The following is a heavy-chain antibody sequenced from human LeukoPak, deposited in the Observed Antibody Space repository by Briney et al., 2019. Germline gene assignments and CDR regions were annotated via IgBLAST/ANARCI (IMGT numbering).Heavy chain of an antibody. D-gene: IGHD7-27*01. V-gene: IGHV4-34*01. Sequence: SETLSLTCAVYGGSFSGYYWSWIRQPPGKGLEWIGEINHSGSTNYNPSLKSRVTISVDTSKNQFSLKLSSVTAADTAVYYCARVFDPTGEYNWFDPWGQGTLVTVSS. CDR1: GGSFSGYY. J-gene: IGHJ5*02. CDR2: INHSGST. CDR3: ARVFDPTGEYNWFDP.